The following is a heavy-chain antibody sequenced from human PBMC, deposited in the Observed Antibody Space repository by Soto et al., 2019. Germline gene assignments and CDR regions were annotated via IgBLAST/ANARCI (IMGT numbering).Heavy chain of an antibody. CDR3: ARLQLNIVVVPAAKGDYYFDY. D-gene: IGHD2-2*01. J-gene: IGHJ4*02. CDR2: IYYSGST. Sequence: SETLSLTCTVSGGSISSSSYYWGWIRQPPGKGLEWIGSIYYSGSTYYNPSLKSRVTISVDTSKNQFSLKLSSVTAADTAVYYCARLQLNIVVVPAAKGDYYFDYWGQGTLVTVSS. CDR1: GGSISSSSYY. V-gene: IGHV4-39*01.